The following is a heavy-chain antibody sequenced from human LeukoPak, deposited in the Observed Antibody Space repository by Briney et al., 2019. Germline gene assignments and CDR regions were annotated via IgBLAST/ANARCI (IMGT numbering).Heavy chain of an antibody. CDR2: ISGSGGST. Sequence: PGGSLRLSCAPSGFTSSSYAMSCVREAPGEGLGWVSAISGSGGSTYYADSVKGRFTISRDNSKNTLYLQMNSLRAEDTAVYYCAKSCSSTSCYHNYWGQGTLVTVSS. CDR1: GFTSSSYA. D-gene: IGHD2-2*01. J-gene: IGHJ4*02. CDR3: AKSCSSTSCYHNY. V-gene: IGHV3-23*01.